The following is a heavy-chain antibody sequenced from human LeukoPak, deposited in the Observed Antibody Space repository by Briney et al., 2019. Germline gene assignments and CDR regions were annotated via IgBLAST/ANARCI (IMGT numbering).Heavy chain of an antibody. J-gene: IGHJ6*03. CDR2: MSGSGGTS. Sequence: PGGSLRLSCAASGFTFNSYSMNWVRQAPGKGLEWVSGMSGSGGTSYYADSVKGRFTISRDNAKNSLYLPMNSLRAEDTALYYCARPTGPHYYYYYMDVWGKGTTVTVSS. CDR1: GFTFNSYS. V-gene: IGHV3-23*01. CDR3: ARPTGPHYYYYYMDV.